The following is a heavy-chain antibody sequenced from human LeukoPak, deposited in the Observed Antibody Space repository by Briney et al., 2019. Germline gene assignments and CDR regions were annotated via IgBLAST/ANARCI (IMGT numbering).Heavy chain of an antibody. CDR1: GFTFSSYS. Sequence: PGGSLRLSCAASGFTFSSYSMNWVRQAPGKGLEWVSSISSSSSYIYYADSVKGRFTISRDNAKNSLYLQMNSLRAEDTAVYYCASGVDGSGSYAYWGQGTLVTVSS. CDR3: ASGVDGSGSYAY. CDR2: ISSSSSYI. J-gene: IGHJ4*02. V-gene: IGHV3-21*01. D-gene: IGHD3-10*01.